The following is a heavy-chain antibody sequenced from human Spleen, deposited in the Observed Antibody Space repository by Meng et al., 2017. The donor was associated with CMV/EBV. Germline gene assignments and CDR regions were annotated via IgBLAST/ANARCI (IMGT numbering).Heavy chain of an antibody. CDR3: ARGEYSSSWYPFDY. Sequence: ASVKVSCKASGGTFTDYYLHWVRQAPGQGLEWMGWINPHSGGTSFAQKFQGRVAMTRDTSISTAYMELSRLRSDDTAVYYCARGEYSSSWYPFDYWGQGTLVTVSS. J-gene: IGHJ4*02. D-gene: IGHD6-13*01. CDR1: GGTFTDYY. V-gene: IGHV1-2*02. CDR2: INPHSGGT.